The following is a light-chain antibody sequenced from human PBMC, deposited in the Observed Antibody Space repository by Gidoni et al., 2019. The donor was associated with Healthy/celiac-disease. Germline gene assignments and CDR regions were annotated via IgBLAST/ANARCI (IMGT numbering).Light chain of an antibody. CDR2: WAS. CDR3: QQYYSTSMYT. V-gene: IGKV4-1*01. Sequence: DIVMTQSPDSLAVSLGERATINCKYSQSVLYSSNNQNYLAWYQQKPGQPPKLLIYWASTRESGVPDRFSGSGSGTEFTLTISSLQAEDVAVYYCQQYYSTSMYTFGQGTKLEIK. J-gene: IGKJ2*01. CDR1: QSVLYSSNNQNY.